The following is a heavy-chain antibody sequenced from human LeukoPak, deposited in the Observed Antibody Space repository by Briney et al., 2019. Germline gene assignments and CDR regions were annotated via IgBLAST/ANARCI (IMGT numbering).Heavy chain of an antibody. CDR2: MNPHTGHT. J-gene: IGHJ6*03. CDR1: GYTFPNYD. Sequence: ASVKVSCKASGYTFPNYDINWVRQATGQGLEWMGWMNPHTGHTGYAQKFQGRVTFTRNTSISTAFMDLGSLMSEDTAVYYCARGDFWSGYSNYYYMDVWGIGTTVTVSS. D-gene: IGHD3-3*01. CDR3: ARGDFWSGYSNYYYMDV. V-gene: IGHV1-8*03.